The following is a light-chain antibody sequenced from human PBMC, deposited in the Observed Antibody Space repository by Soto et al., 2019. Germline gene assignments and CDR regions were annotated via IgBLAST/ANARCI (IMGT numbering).Light chain of an antibody. J-gene: IGKJ1*01. CDR1: QSVSSSY. CDR2: GAS. V-gene: IGKV3-20*01. Sequence: EIVLTQSPGTLSLSPGERATLSCRASQSVSSSYLAWYQQNRGQAPRLLIYGASSRAPGIPDRFGGSGSGTDFTLTISRLEPEDFAVYYCQQYGSSRWTFGQGTQVDI. CDR3: QQYGSSRWT.